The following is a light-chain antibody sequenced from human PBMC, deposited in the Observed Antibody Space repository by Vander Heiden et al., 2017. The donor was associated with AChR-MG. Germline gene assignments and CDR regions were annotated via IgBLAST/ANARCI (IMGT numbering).Light chain of an antibody. J-gene: IGLJ1*01. CDR2: HAS. Sequence: SALTQPHSVSVSPGQSVAISCTGTSSDAAAYNCDPWYQPHPGKAPNLMIYHASRRSSGVPDRFSGSKASNTASLTICGHQGEEDADYCCCSDPGNYAYVFGTGTKVTVL. CDR3: CSDPGNYAYV. V-gene: IGLV2-11*01. CDR1: SSDAAAYNC.